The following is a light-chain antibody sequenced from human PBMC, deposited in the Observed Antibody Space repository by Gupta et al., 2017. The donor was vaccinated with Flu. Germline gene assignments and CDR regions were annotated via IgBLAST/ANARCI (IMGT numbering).Light chain of an antibody. J-gene: IGKJ2*01. CDR3: QHYTSYPYT. Sequence: DIQMTQSPSTLSVSLGDRVTISCRASQNIDTWLAWFQQKPGRAPKLLISKASILEDGVPTRFAGSGSGTQFTLTITNIQADDFASYYCQHYTSYPYTFGHGTXLEIK. V-gene: IGKV1-5*03. CDR2: KAS. CDR1: QNIDTW.